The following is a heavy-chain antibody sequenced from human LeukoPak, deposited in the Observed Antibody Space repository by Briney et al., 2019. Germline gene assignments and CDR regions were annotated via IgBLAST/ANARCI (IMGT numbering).Heavy chain of an antibody. CDR1: GLIVSNNY. J-gene: IGHJ1*01. D-gene: IGHD5-18*01. V-gene: IGHV3-53*01. CDR2: LYIGGNT. CDR3: TTTAGYNYGQH. Sequence: GGSLRLSCAASGLIVSNNYMNWVRQAPGKGLEWVSALYIGGNTYYADSVRGRFTISRDNSKNTLYLQMNSLRAEDTAIYYCTTTAGYNYGQHWGQGTLVTVSS.